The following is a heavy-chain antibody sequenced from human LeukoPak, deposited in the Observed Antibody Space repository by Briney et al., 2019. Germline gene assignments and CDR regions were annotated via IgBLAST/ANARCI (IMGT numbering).Heavy chain of an antibody. CDR1: GFTFSSYE. Sequence: GRSLILSCAASGFTFSSYEMNWVRQAPGKGLEWVSYISSSGSTIYYADSVKGRFTISRDNAKNSLYLQMNSLRAEDTAVYYCARRGRNYYYYYMDVWGKGTTVTVSS. D-gene: IGHD1-1*01. J-gene: IGHJ6*03. CDR3: ARRGRNYYYYYMDV. V-gene: IGHV3-48*03. CDR2: ISSSGSTI.